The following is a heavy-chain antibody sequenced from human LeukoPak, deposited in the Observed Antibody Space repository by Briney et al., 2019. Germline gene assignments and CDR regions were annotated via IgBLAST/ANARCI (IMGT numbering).Heavy chain of an antibody. J-gene: IGHJ4*02. CDR1: GFTFDDYA. CDR3: AKDFRGSGSYLGFGDFDY. D-gene: IGHD1-26*01. CDR2: ISWNSGSI. Sequence: PGGSLRLSCAASGFTFDDYAMHWVRQAPGKGLEWVSGISWNSGSIGYADSVKGRFTISRDNAKNSLYLQMNSLRAEDTALYYCAKDFRGSGSYLGFGDFDYWGQGTLVTVSS. V-gene: IGHV3-9*01.